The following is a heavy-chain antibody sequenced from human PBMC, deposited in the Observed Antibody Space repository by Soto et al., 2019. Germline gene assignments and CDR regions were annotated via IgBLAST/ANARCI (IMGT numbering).Heavy chain of an antibody. J-gene: IGHJ4*02. CDR2: ISTYNGDT. CDR1: GYTFTRSG. V-gene: IGHV1-18*01. CDR3: ARVMSGGHSDY. Sequence: ASVKVSCKASGYTFTRSGISWVRQAPGQGLEWMGWISTYNGDTNYAQTFQGRVTMTTDTSTSTVHMEVRSLRSDDTAVYYCARVMSGGHSDYWGQGTLVTVSS. D-gene: IGHD2-15*01.